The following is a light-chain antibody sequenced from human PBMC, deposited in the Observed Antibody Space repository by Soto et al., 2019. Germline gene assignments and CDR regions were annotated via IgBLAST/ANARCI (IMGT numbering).Light chain of an antibody. CDR3: QQYNNWPT. Sequence: EIVLTQSPGTLSLSPGERATLSCRASQSVSNNYLAWYQQKPGQAPRLLIYGASNRATGIPASFSGSGSGTEFTLTISSLQSEDFAVYYCQQYNNWPTFGQGTRLEIK. CDR1: QSVSNN. CDR2: GAS. J-gene: IGKJ5*01. V-gene: IGKV3D-15*01.